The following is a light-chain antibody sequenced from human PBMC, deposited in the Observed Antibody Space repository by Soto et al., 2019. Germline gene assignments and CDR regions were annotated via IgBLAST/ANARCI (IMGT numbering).Light chain of an antibody. Sequence: TLSVSPGERATLSCRASHSVSSNLAWYQQKPGQAPRLLIYGASTRATGIPARFSGSGSGTEFTLTISSLQSEDFAVYYCQRYHNSPLGAFGQGTKVDIK. J-gene: IGKJ1*01. CDR2: GAS. V-gene: IGKV3-15*01. CDR1: HSVSSN. CDR3: QRYHNSPLGA.